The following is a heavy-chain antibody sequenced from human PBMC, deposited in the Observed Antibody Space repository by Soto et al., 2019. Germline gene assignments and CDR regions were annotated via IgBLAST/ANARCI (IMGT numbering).Heavy chain of an antibody. CDR1: GGTFSSYA. CDR3: ARDRMVRGGYYYYYGIDV. CDR2: IIPIFGTA. V-gene: IGHV1-69*12. J-gene: IGHJ6*02. D-gene: IGHD3-10*01. Sequence: QVQLVQSGAEVKKPGSSVKVSCKASGGTFSSYAISWVRQAPGQGLEWMGGIIPIFGTANYAQKFQGRVTITADESTSTAYMELSSLRSEDTAVYYCARDRMVRGGYYYYYGIDVWGQGTTVTVSS.